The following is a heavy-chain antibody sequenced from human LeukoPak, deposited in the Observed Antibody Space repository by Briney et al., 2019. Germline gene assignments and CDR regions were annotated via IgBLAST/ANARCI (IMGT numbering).Heavy chain of an antibody. CDR2: IFYSGNT. D-gene: IGHD3-3*02. V-gene: IGHV4-39*01. CDR1: GGSISSSSYY. Sequence: SETLSLTCTVSGGSISSSSYYWGWIRQPPGEGLEWIGSIFYSGNTYYNPSLKSRVTISVDTSKNQFSVKLSSVTAADTAVYYCARIYVLTFLEWSPPSPTGGDAFDIWGQRTMVAVSS. CDR3: ARIYVLTFLEWSPPSPTGGDAFDI. J-gene: IGHJ3*02.